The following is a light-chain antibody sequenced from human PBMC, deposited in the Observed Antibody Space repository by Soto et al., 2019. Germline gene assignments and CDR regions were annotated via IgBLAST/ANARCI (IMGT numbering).Light chain of an antibody. J-gene: IGLJ1*01. CDR3: SSCTSSSTPYV. V-gene: IGLV2-14*01. CDR1: SSDVGGYNY. CDR2: EVS. Sequence: QSALTQPASVSGSPGQSITISCTGTSSDVGGYNYVSWYQQHPGKAPKLMIYEVSNRPSGVSNRFSGSKSGNTASLSISGLQAEDEADYYCSSCTSSSTPYVFGPGTKVTVL.